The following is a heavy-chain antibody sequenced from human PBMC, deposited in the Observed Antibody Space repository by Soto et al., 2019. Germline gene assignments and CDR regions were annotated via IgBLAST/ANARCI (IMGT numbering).Heavy chain of an antibody. V-gene: IGHV3-23*01. J-gene: IGHJ4*02. Sequence: GGSLRLSCAASGFTFSSYAMSWVRQAPGKGLEWVSAISGSGGSTYYADSVKGRFTISRDNSKNTLYLQMNSLRAEDTAVYYCAKDPITIFGVVPDFDYWGQGTLVTVSP. D-gene: IGHD3-3*01. CDR1: GFTFSSYA. CDR2: ISGSGGST. CDR3: AKDPITIFGVVPDFDY.